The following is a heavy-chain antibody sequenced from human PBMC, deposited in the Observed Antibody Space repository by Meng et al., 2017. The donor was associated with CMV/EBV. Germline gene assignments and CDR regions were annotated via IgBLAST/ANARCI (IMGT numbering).Heavy chain of an antibody. Sequence: GESLKISCAASGFTFSSYWMHWVRHAPGKGLVWVSRINSDGSSTSYADSVKGRFTISRDNAKNTLYLQMNSLRAEDTAVYYCARVPGPWVMDVWGQGTTVTVSS. V-gene: IGHV3-74*01. CDR3: ARVPGPWVMDV. D-gene: IGHD7-27*01. J-gene: IGHJ6*02. CDR1: GFTFSSYW. CDR2: INSDGSST.